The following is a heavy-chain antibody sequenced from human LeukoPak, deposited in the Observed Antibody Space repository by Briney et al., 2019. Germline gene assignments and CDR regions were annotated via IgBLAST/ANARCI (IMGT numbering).Heavy chain of an antibody. CDR3: ARQAHGRFDP. J-gene: IGHJ5*02. V-gene: IGHV4-39*01. CDR1: GGSISSSSYY. Sequence: SETLSLTCTVSGGSISSSSYYWGWIRQPPGKGLEWIGSIYYSGSTYYNPSLKSRVTISVDTSKNQFSLKLSSVTAADTAVYYCARQAHGRFDPWGQGTLVTVSS. CDR2: IYYSGST.